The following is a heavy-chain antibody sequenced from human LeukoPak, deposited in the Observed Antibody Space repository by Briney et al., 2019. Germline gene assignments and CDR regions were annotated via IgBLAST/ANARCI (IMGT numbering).Heavy chain of an antibody. D-gene: IGHD4-17*01. V-gene: IGHV3-30*03. Sequence: GGSLRLSCAASGFTFSNYGMHWVRQAPGKGLEWVALISYDGSSKYYADSVKDRFTISRDNSKKTLFLQMDSLRAEDTAVYYCAGVDYGNFYYYGMDVWGQGTTVTVSS. CDR2: ISYDGSSK. CDR3: AGVDYGNFYYYGMDV. CDR1: GFTFSNYG. J-gene: IGHJ6*02.